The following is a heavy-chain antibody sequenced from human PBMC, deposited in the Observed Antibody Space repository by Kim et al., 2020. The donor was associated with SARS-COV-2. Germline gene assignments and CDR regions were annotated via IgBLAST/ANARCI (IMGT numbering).Heavy chain of an antibody. V-gene: IGHV5-51*01. CDR3: ARRTIAARPGTFPFDY. D-gene: IGHD6-6*01. J-gene: IGHJ4*02. Sequence: FQGQVTISADKSISTAYLQWSSLKASDTAMYYCARRTIAARPGTFPFDYWGQGTLVTVSS.